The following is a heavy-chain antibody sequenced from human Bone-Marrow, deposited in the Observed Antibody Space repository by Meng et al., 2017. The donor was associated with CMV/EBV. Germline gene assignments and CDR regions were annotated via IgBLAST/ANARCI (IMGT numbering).Heavy chain of an antibody. Sequence: GESLKISCKGSGYSFTSYWIGWVRQMPGKGLEWIGIIYPGDSDTRYSPSFQGQVTISADKSISTAYLQWSSLKASDTAMYYCARHPRAPHPIVGASYYYYGMDVWGQGTTVTVSS. V-gene: IGHV5-51*01. CDR1: GYSFTSYW. J-gene: IGHJ6*02. D-gene: IGHD1-26*01. CDR2: IYPGDSDT. CDR3: ARHPRAPHPIVGASYYYYGMDV.